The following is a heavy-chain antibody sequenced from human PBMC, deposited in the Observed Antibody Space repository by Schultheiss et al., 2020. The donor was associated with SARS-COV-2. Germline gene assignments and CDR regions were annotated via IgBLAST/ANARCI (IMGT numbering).Heavy chain of an antibody. Sequence: SETLSLTCAVSGYSISSGYYWGWIRQPPGKGLEWIGYIYYSGSTNYNPSLKSRVTISVDTSKNQFSLMLRSVSAADTAVYYCARSSIAARYYFDYWGQGTLVTVSS. J-gene: IGHJ4*02. D-gene: IGHD6-6*01. CDR3: ARSSIAARYYFDY. CDR1: GYSISSGYY. CDR2: IYYSGST. V-gene: IGHV4-61*01.